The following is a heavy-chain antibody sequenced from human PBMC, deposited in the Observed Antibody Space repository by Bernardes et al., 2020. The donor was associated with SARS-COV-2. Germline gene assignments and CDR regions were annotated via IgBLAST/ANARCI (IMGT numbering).Heavy chain of an antibody. D-gene: IGHD1-26*01. J-gene: IGHJ4*01. CDR2: INSDGSRP. V-gene: IGHV3-74*01. Sequence: GSLRLYCAASVFTFISYWLHWVRQAPGKGLVWVSRINSDGSRPSYADSVKGRFTISRDNAKNTLYLQMNSLTAEDTAVYYCARGPKGANYYVGDDWGQGTLVTVSS. CDR1: VFTFISYW. CDR3: ARGPKGANYYVGDD.